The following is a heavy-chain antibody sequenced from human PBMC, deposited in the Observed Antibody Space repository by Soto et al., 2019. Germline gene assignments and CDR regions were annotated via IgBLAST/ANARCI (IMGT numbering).Heavy chain of an antibody. V-gene: IGHV1-18*01. CDR3: ARSETMTTPAGPDDY. CDR1: GYTFTSYC. CDR2: ISAYNGNT. Sequence: ASVKVSCKASGYTFTSYCISWVRQAPGQGLEWMGWISAYNGNTNYAQKLQGRVTMTTDTSTSTAYMELRSLRSDDTAVYYCARSETMTTPAGPDDYWGQGTLVTVSS. J-gene: IGHJ4*02. D-gene: IGHD2-2*01.